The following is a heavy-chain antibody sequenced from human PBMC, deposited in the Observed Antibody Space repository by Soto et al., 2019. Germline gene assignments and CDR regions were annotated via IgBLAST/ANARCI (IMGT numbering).Heavy chain of an antibody. J-gene: IGHJ4*02. CDR2: IYNIGSS. Sequence: SETLSLTCTVSGGSISGYYWSWLRQPPGKGLERIGYIYNIGSSNCNPSLRSRVTMSIDTSQEQFSLKLSSVTATDTAVYYCAKPLMSGWFPRYYFDYWGQGTLVTVSS. V-gene: IGHV4-59*08. CDR3: AKPLMSGWFPRYYFDY. CDR1: GGSISGYY. D-gene: IGHD6-19*01.